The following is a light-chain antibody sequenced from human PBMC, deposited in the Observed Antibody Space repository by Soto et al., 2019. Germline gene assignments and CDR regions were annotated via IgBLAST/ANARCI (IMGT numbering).Light chain of an antibody. V-gene: IGKV1-5*01. CDR2: DVS. CDR3: QQYKTYRT. J-gene: IGKJ1*01. Sequence: DIQITQSPSTLSASVGDRVTITCRASQSVSPWLAWYQQKPGKAPKLLIFDVSNLEGGVPSRFSGSGSGTEFTLAISSLQPDDFASYYCQQYKTYRTFGQGTKVDIK. CDR1: QSVSPW.